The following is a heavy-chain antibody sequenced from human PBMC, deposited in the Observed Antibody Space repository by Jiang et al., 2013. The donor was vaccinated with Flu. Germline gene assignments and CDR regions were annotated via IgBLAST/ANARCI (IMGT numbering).Heavy chain of an antibody. CDR1: YTFSDYY. D-gene: IGHD3-10*01. J-gene: IGHJ5*02. Sequence: YTFSDYYMHWVRQAPGQGLEWMGWMNPDSGGTNFAQRFQGRVTLTRDTSISTAYMELSRLTSDDTAVYYCGSNPLVRGVSNWFDPWGQGTLVTVSS. V-gene: IGHV1-2*02. CDR3: GSNPLVRGVSNWFDP. CDR2: MNPDSGGT.